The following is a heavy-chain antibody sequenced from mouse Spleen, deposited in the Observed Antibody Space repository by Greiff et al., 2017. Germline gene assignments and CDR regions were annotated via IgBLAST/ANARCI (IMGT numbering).Heavy chain of an antibody. J-gene: IGHJ4*01. D-gene: IGHD4-1*01. CDR1: GFSFNTYA. Sequence: EVHLVESGGGLVQPKGSLKLSCAASGFSFNTYAMNWVRQAPGKGLEWVARIRSKSNNYATYYADSVKDRFTISRDDSESMLYLQMNNLKTEDTAMYYCVRTGRAMDYWGQGTSVTVSS. CDR2: IRSKSNNYAT. CDR3: VRTGRAMDY. V-gene: IGHV10-1*01.